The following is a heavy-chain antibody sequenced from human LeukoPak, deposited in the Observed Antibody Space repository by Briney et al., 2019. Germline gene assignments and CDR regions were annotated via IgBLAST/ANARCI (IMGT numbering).Heavy chain of an antibody. CDR3: ARRPSSSGWYNY. CDR2: INHSGST. J-gene: IGHJ4*02. Sequence: SETLSLTCAVYGGSFNGYCWSWIRQPPGKGLERIGEINHSGSTNYNPSLKSRVTISVDTSKNQFSLKLSSVTAADTAVYYCARRPSSSGWYNYWGQGTLVTVSS. D-gene: IGHD6-19*01. CDR1: GGSFNGYC. V-gene: IGHV4-34*01.